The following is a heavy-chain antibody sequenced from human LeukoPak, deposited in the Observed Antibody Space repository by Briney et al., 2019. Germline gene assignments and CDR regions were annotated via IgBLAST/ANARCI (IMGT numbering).Heavy chain of an antibody. D-gene: IGHD6-6*01. V-gene: IGHV1-69*05. CDR3: ARVHSSSSGWFDP. CDR1: GGTFGSYA. CDR2: IIPIFGTA. Sequence: SVKVSCKASGGTFGSYAISWVRQAPGQGLEWMGGIIPIFGTANYAQKFQGRVTITTDESTSTAYMELSSLRSEDTAVYYCARVHSSSSGWFDPWGQGTLVTVSS. J-gene: IGHJ5*02.